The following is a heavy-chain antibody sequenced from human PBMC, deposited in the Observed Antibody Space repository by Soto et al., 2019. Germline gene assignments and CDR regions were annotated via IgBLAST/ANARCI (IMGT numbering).Heavy chain of an antibody. CDR2: MNPKSGNT. J-gene: IGHJ2*01. D-gene: IGHD3-16*01. V-gene: IGHV1-8*01. CDR3: AREITAYWYFDL. Sequence: QVQLVQSGAEVKKPGASVKVSCKASGYTFTSYDINWVRQATGQGLEWMGWMNPKSGNTGYAQKFQGRVTMTRNTSISTAYMELSSLRSEDTAVYYCAREITAYWYFDLWGRGTLVTVSS. CDR1: GYTFTSYD.